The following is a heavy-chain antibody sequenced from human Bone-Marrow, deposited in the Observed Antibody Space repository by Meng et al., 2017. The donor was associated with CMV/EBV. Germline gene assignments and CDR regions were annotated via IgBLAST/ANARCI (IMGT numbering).Heavy chain of an antibody. CDR3: ARDYYYASGSYNFDY. D-gene: IGHD3-10*01. CDR1: GFVFNDYS. CDR2: VTPSGTTK. J-gene: IGHJ4*02. Sequence: GGSLRLSCAASGFVFNDYSMSWIRQAPGKGLEWISYVTPSGTTKYYADSVKGRFTISRDHVKNFLYLQINSLGAEDTAVYYCARDYYYASGSYNFDYWVQGTLVTVSS. V-gene: IGHV3-11*04.